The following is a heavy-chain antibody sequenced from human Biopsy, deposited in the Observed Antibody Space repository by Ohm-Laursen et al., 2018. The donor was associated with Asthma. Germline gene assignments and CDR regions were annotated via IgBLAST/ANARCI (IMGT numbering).Heavy chain of an antibody. Sequence: SLRLSCTASGFTFSSNAMCWVRQAPGKGLEWVSNISGSGGVTYYANSVKGRFTISRDDSKNTLYLQMNSLRAEDTALYYCAKEPAVIGRGLDYWGQGTLVTVSS. D-gene: IGHD6-19*01. CDR1: GFTFSSNA. V-gene: IGHV3-23*01. CDR2: ISGSGGVT. J-gene: IGHJ4*02. CDR3: AKEPAVIGRGLDY.